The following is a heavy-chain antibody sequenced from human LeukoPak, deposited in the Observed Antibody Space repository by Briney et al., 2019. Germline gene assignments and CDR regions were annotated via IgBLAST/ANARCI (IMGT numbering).Heavy chain of an antibody. CDR2: IIPIFGTA. V-gene: IGHV1-69*13. Sequence: SVKVSCKASGGTFSGYVISWVRQAPGQGLEWMGGIIPIFGTANYAQKFQGRVTITADESTSTAYMELSSLRSEDAAVYYCARALLRYCSSTSCYWFDPWGQGTLVTVSS. CDR1: GGTFSGYV. D-gene: IGHD2-2*01. CDR3: ARALLRYCSSTSCYWFDP. J-gene: IGHJ5*02.